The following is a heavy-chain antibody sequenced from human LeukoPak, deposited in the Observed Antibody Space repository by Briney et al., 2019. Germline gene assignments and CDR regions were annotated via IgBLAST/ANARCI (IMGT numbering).Heavy chain of an antibody. Sequence: PGGSLRLSCAGSGLTFSNYAMSWVRQAPGKGLEWVSTISSSGGSTNYVDSVKGRFTISRDNSKNTLYLQMNSLRAEDTAVYYCAKDHEGGRWDYFDYWGQGTLVTVSS. D-gene: IGHD3-16*01. CDR1: GLTFSNYA. J-gene: IGHJ4*02. V-gene: IGHV3-23*01. CDR3: AKDHEGGRWDYFDY. CDR2: ISSSGGST.